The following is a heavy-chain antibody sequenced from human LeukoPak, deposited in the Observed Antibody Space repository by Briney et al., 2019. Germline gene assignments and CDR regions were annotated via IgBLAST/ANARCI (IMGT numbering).Heavy chain of an antibody. Sequence: SVKVSCKASGYTFTSYYMHWVRQAPGQGLEWMGGIIPIFGTANYAQKFQGRVTITADESTSTAYMELSSLRSEDTAVYYCAREPCIAAAGTCWFDPWGQGTLVTVSS. CDR2: IIPIFGTA. J-gene: IGHJ5*02. V-gene: IGHV1-69*13. D-gene: IGHD6-13*01. CDR1: GYTFTSYY. CDR3: AREPCIAAAGTCWFDP.